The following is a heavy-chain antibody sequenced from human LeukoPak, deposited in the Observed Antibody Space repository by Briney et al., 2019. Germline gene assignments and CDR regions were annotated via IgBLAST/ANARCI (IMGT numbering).Heavy chain of an antibody. CDR1: GDSISSSSYY. CDR3: ARHGVTNSGFIDY. J-gene: IGHJ4*02. Sequence: PSETLSLTCTVSGDSISSSSYYWGWIRQPPGTGLEWLASIYHSGSTYYNPPLKSRITISVDTSKNQFSLKLSSVAAADTALYYCARHGVTNSGFIDYWGQGILVTVSS. CDR2: IYHSGST. D-gene: IGHD4-23*01. V-gene: IGHV4-39*01.